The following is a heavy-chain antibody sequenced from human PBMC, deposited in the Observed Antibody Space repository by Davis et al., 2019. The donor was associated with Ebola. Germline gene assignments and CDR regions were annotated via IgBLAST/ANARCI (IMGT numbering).Heavy chain of an antibody. CDR3: ARVDDFWSGYFDY. Sequence: SETLSLTCTVSGGSISSYYWNWIRQPPGKGLEWIGSIYHSGSTYYNPSLKSRVTISVDTSKNQFSLKLSSVTAADTAVYYCARVDDFWSGYFDYWGQGTLVTVSS. J-gene: IGHJ4*02. CDR2: IYHSGST. D-gene: IGHD3-3*01. V-gene: IGHV4-38-2*02. CDR1: GGSISSYY.